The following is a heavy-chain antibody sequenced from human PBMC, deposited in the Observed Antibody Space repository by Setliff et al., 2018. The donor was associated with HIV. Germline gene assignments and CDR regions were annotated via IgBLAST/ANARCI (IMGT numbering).Heavy chain of an antibody. V-gene: IGHV1-18*04. CDR2: INPFNGNR. J-gene: IGHJ4*02. Sequence: ASVKVSCKASGYTFDSYSFAWVRQAPGQGLEWMGWINPFNGNRNYAEKVQDRVTMTTDTSTRTAFVELRSLRSDDTAVYYCARADGVWYFDYWGQGTLVTVSS. CDR3: ARADGVWYFDY. CDR1: GYTFDSYS. D-gene: IGHD2-8*01.